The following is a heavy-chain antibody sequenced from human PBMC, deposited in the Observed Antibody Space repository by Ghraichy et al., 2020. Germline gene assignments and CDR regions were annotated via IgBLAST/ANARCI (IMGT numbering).Heavy chain of an antibody. CDR1: GFTFSSYN. J-gene: IGHJ4*02. Sequence: GESLNISCAASGFTFSSYNMNWVRQAPGKGLEWVSSIRTSSSYLYYADSVKGRFTISRDNAKNSLYLQMNSLRAEDTAVYYCVSGPPDSARFDYWGQGTLVTVSS. V-gene: IGHV3-21*01. D-gene: IGHD3-10*01. CDR2: IRTSSSYL. CDR3: VSGPPDSARFDY.